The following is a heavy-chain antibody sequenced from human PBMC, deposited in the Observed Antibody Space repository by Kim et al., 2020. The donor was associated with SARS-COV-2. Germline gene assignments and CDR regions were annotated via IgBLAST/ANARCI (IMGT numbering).Heavy chain of an antibody. CDR2: T. D-gene: IGHD3-22*01. J-gene: IGHJ4*02. V-gene: IGHV4-61*02. Sequence: TNYNPSLRGRGTISVETSKNRFSLRLDSVTTADTAVYFCVRGGYYRFHFDYWGQGTLVTVSS. CDR3: VRGGYYRFHFDY.